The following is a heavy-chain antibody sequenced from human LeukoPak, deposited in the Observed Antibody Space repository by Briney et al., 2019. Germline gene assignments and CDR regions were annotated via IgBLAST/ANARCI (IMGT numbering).Heavy chain of an antibody. CDR1: GFTLSSYE. J-gene: IGHJ4*02. V-gene: IGHV3-48*03. Sequence: GGSLRLSCAASGFTLSSYEMNWVRQAPGKGLEWVSYISSSGSTIYYAESVKGRFTISRDNAKNSLFLQMNSLRAEDTAVYYCARKVLSGSRYFDYWGQGALVTVSS. D-gene: IGHD3-3*01. CDR2: ISSSGSTI. CDR3: ARKVLSGSRYFDY.